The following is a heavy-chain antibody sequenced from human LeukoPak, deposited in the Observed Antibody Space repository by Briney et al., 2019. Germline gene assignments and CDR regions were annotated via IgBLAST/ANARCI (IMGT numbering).Heavy chain of an antibody. CDR3: ARVGSTAVAGTLDY. J-gene: IGHJ4*02. D-gene: IGHD6-13*01. CDR1: GFSFSDYY. CDR2: IGTSCPLT. V-gene: IGHV3-11*05. Sequence: PGGSLRLACALSGFSFSDYYMRWLRQAPGKGLEWVSYIGTSCPLTRYADSVKDRFTISRDNGENSMYLQMNSLRAEDTAVYYCARVGSTAVAGTLDYWGQGTLVTVSS.